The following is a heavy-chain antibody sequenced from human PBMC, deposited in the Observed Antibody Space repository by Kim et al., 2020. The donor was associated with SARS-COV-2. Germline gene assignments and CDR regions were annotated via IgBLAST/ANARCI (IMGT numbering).Heavy chain of an antibody. CDR1: GFTFSSYA. Sequence: GGSLRLSCAASGFTFSSYAMHWVRQAPGKGLEWVAVISYDGSNKYYADSVKGRFTISRDNSKNTLYLQMNSLRAEDTAVYYCARGSYDILTGRRLDYWGQGTLVTVSS. J-gene: IGHJ4*02. CDR2: ISYDGSNK. V-gene: IGHV3-30*04. D-gene: IGHD3-9*01. CDR3: ARGSYDILTGRRLDY.